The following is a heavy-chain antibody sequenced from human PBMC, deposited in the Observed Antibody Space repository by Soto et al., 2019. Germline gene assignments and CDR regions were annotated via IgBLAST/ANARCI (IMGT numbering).Heavy chain of an antibody. Sequence: ETLFLTCFISGGSFSNDYWTWIWQSPGKGLAWIGYIFHSGITDYNPSVKSRVTISIDKSRNLFSLNLTSVTAADTAVYYCARDRYFYDSRGYYRTLDSWGQGTLVTVS. CDR1: GGSFSNDY. V-gene: IGHV4-59*01. D-gene: IGHD3-22*01. J-gene: IGHJ5*01. CDR3: ARDRYFYDSRGYYRTLDS. CDR2: IFHSGIT.